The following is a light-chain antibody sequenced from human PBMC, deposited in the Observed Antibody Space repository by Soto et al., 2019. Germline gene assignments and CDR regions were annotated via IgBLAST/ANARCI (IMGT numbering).Light chain of an antibody. CDR1: QGVSSN. J-gene: IGKJ1*01. CDR3: QQYNNWLTWT. Sequence: EIVMTQSPATLSVSPGERATLSCRASQGVSSNLAWYQQKPGQAPRLLIYGASTRATGIPARFSGSGSGTEFTLTISSRQSEDFAVYYCQQYNNWLTWTFGQGTKVEIK. CDR2: GAS. V-gene: IGKV3-15*01.